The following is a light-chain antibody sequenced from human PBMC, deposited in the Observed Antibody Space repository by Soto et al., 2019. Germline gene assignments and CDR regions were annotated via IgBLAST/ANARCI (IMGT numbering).Light chain of an antibody. J-gene: IGKJ2*01. Sequence: DIQMTQSPSSLSASVGDRVTITCRASQSITYWLAWYQQKPRRAPKLLIYDVFNLQSGVPSRFSGSGSGTEFTLTISSLQPDDSATYYCQQYHSFSFTFGQGTKLEI. CDR1: QSITYW. V-gene: IGKV1-5*01. CDR3: QQYHSFSFT. CDR2: DVF.